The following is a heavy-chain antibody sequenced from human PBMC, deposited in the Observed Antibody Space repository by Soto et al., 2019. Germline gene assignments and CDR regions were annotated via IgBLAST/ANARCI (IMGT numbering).Heavy chain of an antibody. CDR2: ISAYNGNT. D-gene: IGHD2-15*01. Sequence: GASVKVSCKASGYTFTSYGISWVRQAPGQGLEWMGWISAYNGNTNYGQKLQGRVTMTTDTSTSTAYMELRSLRSDDTAVYYCASGDPPYCSGGSCYPNLYDYGMDVWGQGTTVTVSS. CDR1: GYTFTSYG. J-gene: IGHJ6*02. CDR3: ASGDPPYCSGGSCYPNLYDYGMDV. V-gene: IGHV1-18*01.